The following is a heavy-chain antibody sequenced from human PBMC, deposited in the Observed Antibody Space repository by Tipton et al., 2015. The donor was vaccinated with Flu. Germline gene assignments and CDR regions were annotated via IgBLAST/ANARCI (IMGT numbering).Heavy chain of an antibody. J-gene: IGHJ4*02. V-gene: IGHV3-66*02. CDR2: IDSGGTT. D-gene: IGHD3-16*01. Sequence: SLRLSCAASGFTFSRYAMSWVRQAAGKGLEWVSAIDSGGTTYYADSVKGRFAISRDNSKNMVYLQLNSLRVEDTAVFYCARISRWGQGIPVSVSS. CDR3: ARISR. CDR1: GFTFSRYA.